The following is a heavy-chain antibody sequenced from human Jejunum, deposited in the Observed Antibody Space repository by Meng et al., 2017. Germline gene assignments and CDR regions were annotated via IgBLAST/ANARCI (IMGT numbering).Heavy chain of an antibody. D-gene: IGHD5-12*01. CDR1: GFTFSRYW. V-gene: IGHV3-7*01. Sequence: GESLKISCAASGFTFSRYWMSWVRQAPGKGLEWVANIKVDGSETYYVESVKGRFTISRDNAKNSLYLLMNSLRVDDTAVYYCVRDIGGRHSGYGDSWGQGTLVTVSS. J-gene: IGHJ5*01. CDR3: VRDIGGRHSGYGDS. CDR2: IKVDGSET.